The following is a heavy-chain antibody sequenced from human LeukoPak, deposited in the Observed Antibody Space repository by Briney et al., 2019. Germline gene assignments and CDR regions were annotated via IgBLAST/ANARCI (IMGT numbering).Heavy chain of an antibody. CDR3: ASGDYGGNSQYFQH. CDR2: INHSGST. Sequence: SETLSLTCAVYGGSFSGYYWSWIRQPPGKGLEWIGEINHSGSTNYNPSLKSRVTISVDTSNNQFPLKLSSVTAADTAVYYCASGDYGGNSQYFQHWGQGTLVTVSS. CDR1: GGSFSGYY. J-gene: IGHJ1*01. V-gene: IGHV4-34*01. D-gene: IGHD4-23*01.